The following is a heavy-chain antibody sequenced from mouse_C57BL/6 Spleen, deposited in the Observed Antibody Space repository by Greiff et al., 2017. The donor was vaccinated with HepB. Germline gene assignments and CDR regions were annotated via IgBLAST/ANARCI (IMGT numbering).Heavy chain of an antibody. D-gene: IGHD4-1*01. CDR3: ASHWVDY. V-gene: IGHV1-55*01. CDR1: GYTFTSYW. J-gene: IGHJ2*01. CDR2: IYPGSGST. Sequence: QVHVKQPGAELVKPGASVKMSCKASGYTFTSYWITWVKQRPGQGLEWIGDIYPGSGSTNYNEKFKSKATLTVDTSSSTAYMQLSSLTSEDSAVYYCASHWVDYWGQGTTLTVSS.